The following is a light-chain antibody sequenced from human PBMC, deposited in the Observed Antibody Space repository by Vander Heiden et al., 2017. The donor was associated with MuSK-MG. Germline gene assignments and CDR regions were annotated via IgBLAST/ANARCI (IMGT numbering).Light chain of an antibody. V-gene: IGLV1-40*01. CDR3: QSYDSSLSGPL. CDR1: SSNIGAGYD. CDR2: GNS. Sequence: QSVLRQPPSVSGAQGQRVTISCTGLSSNIGAGYDVHWYQQLPGTAPKLLIYGNSNRPSGVPDRFSGSKSGTSASLAITGLQAEDEADYYCQSYDSSLSGPLFGGGTKLTVL. J-gene: IGLJ2*01.